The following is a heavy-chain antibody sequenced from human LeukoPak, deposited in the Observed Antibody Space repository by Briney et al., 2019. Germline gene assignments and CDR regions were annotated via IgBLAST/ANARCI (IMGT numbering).Heavy chain of an antibody. V-gene: IGHV1-18*04. D-gene: IGHD3-3*01. Sequence: ASVKVSCKASGYTFTGYYMHWVRQAPGQGLEWMGWISAYNGNTNYAQKLQGRVTMTTDTSTSTAYMELRSLRSDDTAVYYCARVWYDSEGWFDPWGQGTLVTVSS. CDR2: ISAYNGNT. CDR1: GYTFTGYY. J-gene: IGHJ5*02. CDR3: ARVWYDSEGWFDP.